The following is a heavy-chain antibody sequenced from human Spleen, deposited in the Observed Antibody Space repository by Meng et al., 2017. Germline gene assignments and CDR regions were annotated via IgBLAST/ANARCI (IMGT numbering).Heavy chain of an antibody. CDR3: AKGGDIVVVVAATRPCFDY. Sequence: ASVKVSCKASGYTFTNYDIIWVRQATGQGLEWVGWMNPNSGNTGFAQKFQGRVTMTRNTSISTASMELRSLRSEDTAVYYCAKGGDIVVVVAATRPCFDYWGQGTLVTVSS. D-gene: IGHD2-15*01. CDR2: MNPNSGNT. CDR1: GYTFTNYD. J-gene: IGHJ4*02. V-gene: IGHV1-8*01.